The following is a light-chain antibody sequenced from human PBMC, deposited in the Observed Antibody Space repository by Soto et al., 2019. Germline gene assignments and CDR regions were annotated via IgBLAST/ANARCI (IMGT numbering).Light chain of an antibody. V-gene: IGKV3-11*01. CDR2: DAS. Sequence: EIVLTQSPATLSLSPGERATLSCRASQSVSSYLAWYQQKPGQAPRLLIYDASNRATGIPARFSGSGSGTDFTLTISSLEPEDFAVYYCQQRGNCPPGYTFGQGTKLEIK. CDR3: QQRGNCPPGYT. J-gene: IGKJ2*01. CDR1: QSVSSY.